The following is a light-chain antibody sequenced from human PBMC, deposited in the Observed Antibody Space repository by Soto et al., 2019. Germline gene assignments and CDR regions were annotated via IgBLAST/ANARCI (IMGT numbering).Light chain of an antibody. J-gene: IGKJ3*01. CDR3: QQHGRSPT. CDR1: RPVVRQY. Sequence: EIVLTQSADALHLCTGGGFSLSCRESRPVVRQYIAWYHQKPGQAPRLLIHDAVSRATGIPDRFSGSDSASGTDFTLCISRLEPEDCGVFYCQQHGRSPTFGPGTKVDIK. V-gene: IGKV3-20*01. CDR2: DAV.